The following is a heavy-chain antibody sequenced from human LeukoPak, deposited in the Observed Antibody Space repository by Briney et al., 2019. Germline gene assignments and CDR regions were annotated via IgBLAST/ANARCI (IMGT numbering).Heavy chain of an antibody. J-gene: IGHJ1*01. Sequence: ASVKVSCKASGNSYIHWVRQAPGQGLEWMGGIIPIFGTANYAQKFQGRVTITADESTSTAYMELSSLRSEDTAVYYCARGRDGYNYSDFQHWGQGTLVTVSS. CDR2: IIPIFGTA. CDR3: ARGRDGYNYSDFQH. CDR1: GNSY. D-gene: IGHD5-24*01. V-gene: IGHV1-69*13.